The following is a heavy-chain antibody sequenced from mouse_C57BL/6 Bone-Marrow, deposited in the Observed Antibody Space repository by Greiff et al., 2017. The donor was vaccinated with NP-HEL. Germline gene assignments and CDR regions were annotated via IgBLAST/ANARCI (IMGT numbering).Heavy chain of an antibody. CDR3: ARRDYYGSSYETWFAY. CDR1: GFTFSDYY. J-gene: IGHJ3*01. D-gene: IGHD1-1*01. V-gene: IGHV5-12*01. CDR2: ISNGGGST. Sequence: EVQGVESGGGLVQPGGSLKLSCAASGFTFSDYYMYWVRQTPEKRLEWVAYISNGGGSTYYPDTVKGRFTISRDNAKNTLYLQMSRLKSEDTAMYYCARRDYYGSSYETWFAYWGQGTLVTVSA.